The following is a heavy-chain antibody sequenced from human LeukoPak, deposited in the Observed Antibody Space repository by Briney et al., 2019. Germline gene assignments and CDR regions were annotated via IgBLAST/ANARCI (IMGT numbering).Heavy chain of an antibody. D-gene: IGHD5-24*01. CDR1: GFTVGSNY. CDR2: IYSGGST. V-gene: IGHV3-66*01. Sequence: KPGGSLRLSCAASGFTVGSNYMSWVRQAPGKGLEWVSVIYSGGSTYYADSVKGRFTISRDNSKNTLYLQMNSLRAEDTAVYYCARGLRDGYNSQAFDYWGQGTLVTVSS. CDR3: ARGLRDGYNSQAFDY. J-gene: IGHJ4*02.